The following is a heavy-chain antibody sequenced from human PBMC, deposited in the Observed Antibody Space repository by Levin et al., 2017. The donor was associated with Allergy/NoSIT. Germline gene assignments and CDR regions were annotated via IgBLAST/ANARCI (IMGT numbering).Heavy chain of an antibody. CDR3: AKDQSGRRIVVVIDY. V-gene: IGHV3-23*01. CDR2: ISGSGGST. CDR1: GFTFSSYA. D-gene: IGHD3-22*01. J-gene: IGHJ4*02. Sequence: ESLKISCAASGFTFSSYAMSWVRQAPGKGLEWVSAISGSGGSTYYADSVKGRFTISRDNSKNTLYLQMNSLRAEDTAVYYCAKDQSGRRIVVVIDYWGQGTLVTVSS.